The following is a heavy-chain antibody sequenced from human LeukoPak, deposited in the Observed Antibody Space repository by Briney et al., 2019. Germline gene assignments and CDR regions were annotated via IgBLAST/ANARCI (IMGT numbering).Heavy chain of an antibody. CDR2: IFSNGDT. J-gene: IGHJ4*02. CDR3: TRDQMNY. CDR1: EFTVSRNY. D-gene: IGHD5-24*01. Sequence: GGSLRLSCTASEFTVSRNYMLWVRQAPGKGVEWVSLIFSNGDTHYSDSVKGRFTISRDTSKNTVSLQMNSLRVEDTAMYHCTRDQMNYWGQGTLVTVSP. V-gene: IGHV3-53*01.